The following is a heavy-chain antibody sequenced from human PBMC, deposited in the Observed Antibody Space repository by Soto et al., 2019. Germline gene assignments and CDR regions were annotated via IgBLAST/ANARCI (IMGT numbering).Heavy chain of an antibody. J-gene: IGHJ4*02. CDR3: ARESSGWRNFDY. CDR1: GFTFSSYA. CDR2: ISYDGSNK. V-gene: IGHV3-30-3*01. D-gene: IGHD6-19*01. Sequence: GGSLRLSCAASGFTFSSYAMHWVRQAPGKGLEWVAVISYDGSNKYYADSVKGRFTISRDNSKNTLYLQMNSLRAEDTAVYYCARESSGWRNFDYWGQGTLVTVSS.